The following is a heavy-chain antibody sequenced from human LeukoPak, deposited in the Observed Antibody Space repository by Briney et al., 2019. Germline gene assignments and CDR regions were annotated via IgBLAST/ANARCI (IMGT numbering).Heavy chain of an antibody. J-gene: IGHJ4*02. V-gene: IGHV3-33*01. CDR1: GFTFSSYG. Sequence: GRSLRLSCAAPGFTFSSYGMHWVRQAPGKGLEWVAVIWYDGSNKYYADSVKGRFTISRDNSKNTLYLQMNSLRAEDTAVYYCARERIAVAGEFDYWGQGTLVTVSS. CDR3: ARERIAVAGEFDY. D-gene: IGHD6-19*01. CDR2: IWYDGSNK.